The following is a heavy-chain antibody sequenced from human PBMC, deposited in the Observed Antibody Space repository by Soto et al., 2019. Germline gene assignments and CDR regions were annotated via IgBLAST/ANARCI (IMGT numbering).Heavy chain of an antibody. CDR1: GFTFSGYT. Sequence: GGSLRLSCAASGFTFSGYTMNWVRQAPGKGLEWVSSITSGSSYIYYADSVKGRFTISRDNAKNSLYLQINSLRAEDTAMYYCARSSFDYWGQGTLVPVS. J-gene: IGHJ4*02. CDR2: ITSGSSYI. CDR3: ARSSFDY. V-gene: IGHV3-21*01.